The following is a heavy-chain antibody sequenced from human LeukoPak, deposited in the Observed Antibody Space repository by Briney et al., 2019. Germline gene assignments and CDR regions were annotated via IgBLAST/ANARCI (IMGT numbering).Heavy chain of an antibody. CDR1: GYTFTGYY. CDR3: ARSGHRRRGQRSYDILTGYYSSDY. V-gene: IGHV1-2*02. D-gene: IGHD3-9*01. Sequence: ASVKVSCKASGYTFTGYYMHWVRQAPGQGLEWMGWINPNSGGTNYAQKFQGRVTMTRDTSISTAYMELSRLRSDDTAVYYCARSGHRRRGQRSYDILTGYYSSDYWGQGTLVTVSS. CDR2: INPNSGGT. J-gene: IGHJ4*02.